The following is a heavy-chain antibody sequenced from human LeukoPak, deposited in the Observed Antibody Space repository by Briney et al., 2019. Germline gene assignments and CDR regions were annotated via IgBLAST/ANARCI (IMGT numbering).Heavy chain of an antibody. CDR1: GFTFSSYA. J-gene: IGHJ4*02. V-gene: IGHV3-23*01. CDR3: AKDRCSGGSCYSDY. CDR2: ISGSGGST. Sequence: PGGSLRLSCAASGFTFSSYAMHWVRQAPGKGLEWVSAISGSGGSTYYADSVKGRFTISRDNSKNTLYLQMNSLRAEDTAVYYCAKDRCSGGSCYSDYWGQGTLVTVSS. D-gene: IGHD2-15*01.